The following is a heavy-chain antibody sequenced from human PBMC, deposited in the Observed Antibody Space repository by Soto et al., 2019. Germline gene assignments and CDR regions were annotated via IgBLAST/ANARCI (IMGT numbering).Heavy chain of an antibody. J-gene: IGHJ4*02. V-gene: IGHV1-18*01. Sequence: QVQLVQSGAEVKEPGASVKVSCKTSGYTFMDYGLVWVRQAPGQGLEWMGWINPNNDYAIYAQELQDRVTLTTETSTRTTYMELRSLRSDDTAAYYCARSGSGWSQDYWGLGTLVTVSS. CDR1: GYTFMDYG. CDR2: INPNNDYA. D-gene: IGHD6-19*01. CDR3: ARSGSGWSQDY.